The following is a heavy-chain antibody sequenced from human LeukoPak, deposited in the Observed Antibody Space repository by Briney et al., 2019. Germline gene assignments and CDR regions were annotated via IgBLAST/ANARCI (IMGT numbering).Heavy chain of an antibody. Sequence: NPSETLSLTCAVYGGSFSGYYWSWIRQPPGKGLEWIGEINHSGSTNYNPSLKSRVTISVDTSKDQFSLKLSSVTAADTAVYYCARAMVRGVIIGRPFDYWGQGTLVTVSS. J-gene: IGHJ4*02. D-gene: IGHD3-10*01. V-gene: IGHV4-34*01. CDR3: ARAMVRGVIIGRPFDY. CDR1: GGSFSGYY. CDR2: INHSGST.